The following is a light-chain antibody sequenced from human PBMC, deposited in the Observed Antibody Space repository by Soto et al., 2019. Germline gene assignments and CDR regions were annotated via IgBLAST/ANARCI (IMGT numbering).Light chain of an antibody. CDR2: GAS. Sequence: EIVMPPSPATLSVSPGARSPLSGRASQRVSSNLAWYQQNPGQAHRLLIYGASTRATGIPARFSGSGSGTEFTLTISSLQSEEFAVYYCEQYNDWPRTVGQGTKVDIK. CDR1: QRVSSN. V-gene: IGKV3-15*01. CDR3: EQYNDWPRT. J-gene: IGKJ1*01.